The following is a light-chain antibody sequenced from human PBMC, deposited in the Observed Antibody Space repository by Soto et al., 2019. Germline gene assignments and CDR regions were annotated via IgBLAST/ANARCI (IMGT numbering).Light chain of an antibody. J-gene: IGLJ1*01. CDR2: DVS. Sequence: QSALTQPRSVSGSPGQSVTISCTGTSSDVGGYNYVSWYQEQPGKAPKLMIYDVSKRPSGVPDRFSGSKSGNTDSLTISGLQAEDEADYYCCSYAGSYSYVFGTGTKLTVL. CDR3: CSYAGSYSYV. CDR1: SSDVGGYNY. V-gene: IGLV2-11*01.